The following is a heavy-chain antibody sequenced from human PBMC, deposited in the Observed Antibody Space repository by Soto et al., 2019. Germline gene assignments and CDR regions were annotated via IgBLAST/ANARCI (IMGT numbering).Heavy chain of an antibody. D-gene: IGHD4-4*01. J-gene: IGHJ4*02. CDR3: ARTTGRHLDF. Sequence: SETLSLTCTVSYGSISVSNVFWGWVRQPPGKGLEWIGNIDYGGTAYFNPSLGTRVTFPVDTSKNQFSLTLYSVTAADTAVYYCARTTGRHLDFWGQGILVTVSS. CDR2: IDYGGTA. V-gene: IGHV4-39*01. CDR1: YGSISVSNVF.